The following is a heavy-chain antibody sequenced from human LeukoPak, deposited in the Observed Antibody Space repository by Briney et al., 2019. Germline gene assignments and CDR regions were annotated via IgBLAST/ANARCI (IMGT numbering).Heavy chain of an antibody. CDR1: VGTLSRYA. J-gene: IGHJ3*02. CDR3: ARDHDSSGYYGTGVASDI. D-gene: IGHD3-22*01. V-gene: IGHV1-18*01. CDR2: ICAYKGNT. Sequence: GSPVKVSCEAFVGTLSRYATSCVRHAPGHELERGGCICAYKGNTNYAQKLQGRVTTTPDTSTSTAYMELRSLRSDDTAVYYCARDHDSSGYYGTGVASDIWGQGTMVTVSS.